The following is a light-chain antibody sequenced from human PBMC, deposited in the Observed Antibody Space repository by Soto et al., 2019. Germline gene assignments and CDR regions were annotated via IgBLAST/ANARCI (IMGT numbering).Light chain of an antibody. CDR1: QSLTIW. Sequence: DIDMTQSPSTLSASVGDRVTITCRASQSLTIWLAWYQQKPGKAPNLLLYKTSSLESGVPSRFSGSGSGTEFTLTISCLQPYDFATYYGEDCSCYSWTFGQGTKVEVK. CDR3: EDCSCYSWT. J-gene: IGKJ1*01. V-gene: IGKV1-5*03. CDR2: KTS.